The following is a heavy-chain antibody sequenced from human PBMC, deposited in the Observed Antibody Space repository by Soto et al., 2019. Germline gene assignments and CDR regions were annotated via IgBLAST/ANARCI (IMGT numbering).Heavy chain of an antibody. CDR2: IRSKANSYAT. J-gene: IGHJ3*02. CDR1: GFTFSGSA. D-gene: IGHD3-3*01. Sequence: PGGSLRLSCAASGFTFSGSAMHWVRQASGKGLEWVGRIRSKANSYATAYAASVKGRFTISRDDSKNTAYLQMNSLKTEDTAVYYCTRPLLRFLEDPGAFDIWGQGTMVTVSS. V-gene: IGHV3-73*01. CDR3: TRPLLRFLEDPGAFDI.